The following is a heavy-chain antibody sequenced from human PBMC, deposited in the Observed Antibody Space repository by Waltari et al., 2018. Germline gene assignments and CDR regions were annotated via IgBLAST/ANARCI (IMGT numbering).Heavy chain of an antibody. Sequence: QGQVVESGGGVVQPGGSLRLSCAASELNFSDYVMHWVRQAPVKGLEWVAYIGSHGKNKYYADSMKGRFTISRDNSKNTLFLQMNSLRPDDTAVYYCAKEEVTTGLDFWGQGTLVTVSS. CDR2: IGSHGKNK. CDR1: ELNFSDYV. V-gene: IGHV3-30*02. J-gene: IGHJ4*02. D-gene: IGHD4-17*01. CDR3: AKEEVTTGLDF.